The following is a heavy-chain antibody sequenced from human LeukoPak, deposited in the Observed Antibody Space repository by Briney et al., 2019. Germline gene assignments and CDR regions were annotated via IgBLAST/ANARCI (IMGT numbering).Heavy chain of an antibody. CDR1: GESFRVYY. J-gene: IGHJ4*02. CDR2: NKHRGST. Sequence: SDTLSLTCAVYGESFRVYYWIWIPQPPGKGLEWIGKNKHRGSTNYNPSLKSRVTISVDTSKNQFSLKLSSVTAADTAVYYCARGLAKETGYRSRFFDYWGQGTLVTVSS. V-gene: IGHV4-34*01. CDR3: ARGLAKETGYRSRFFDY. D-gene: IGHD3-9*01.